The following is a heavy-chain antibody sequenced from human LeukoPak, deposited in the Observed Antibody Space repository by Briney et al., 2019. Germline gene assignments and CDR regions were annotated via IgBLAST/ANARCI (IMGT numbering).Heavy chain of an antibody. CDR1: GGSLSSTNW. V-gene: IGHV4-4*02. J-gene: IGHJ4*02. D-gene: IGHD6-19*01. CDR3: ASRAGIAVADY. CDR2: IYRSGSA. Sequence: SETLSLTCAVSGGSLSSTNWWSWVRQPPGKGREWIGEIYRSGSANYNPSLKSRVTISVDKSKNHFSLKLSSVTAADTGVYYCASRAGIAVADYWGQGTLVTVSS.